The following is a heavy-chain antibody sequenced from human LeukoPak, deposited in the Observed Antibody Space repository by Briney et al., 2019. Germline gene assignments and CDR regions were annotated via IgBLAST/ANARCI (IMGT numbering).Heavy chain of an antibody. D-gene: IGHD3-9*01. Sequence: PSETLSLTCAVYGGSFSGYYWSWIRQPPGKGLEWIGEINHSGSTNYNPSLKSRVTISVDTSKNQFSLKLSSVTAADTAVYYCASTGRYFDWLSLYYGMDVWGQGTTVTVSS. CDR3: ASTGRYFDWLSLYYGMDV. V-gene: IGHV4-34*01. CDR2: INHSGST. J-gene: IGHJ6*02. CDR1: GGSFSGYY.